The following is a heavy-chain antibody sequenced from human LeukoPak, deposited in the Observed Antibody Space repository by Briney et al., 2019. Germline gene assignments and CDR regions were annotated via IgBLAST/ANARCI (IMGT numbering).Heavy chain of an antibody. Sequence: GGSLTLSCPACGFTFSSHWMHWVRHAPGKGRVGVSRINTDGSSTSYADSVKGRFTISRDNAKNTLYLQMNSLRAEDTAVYYCARVLAPSDAFDIWGQGTMVTVSS. CDR2: INTDGSST. CDR3: ARVLAPSDAFDI. J-gene: IGHJ3*02. CDR1: GFTFSSHW. D-gene: IGHD2/OR15-2a*01. V-gene: IGHV3-74*01.